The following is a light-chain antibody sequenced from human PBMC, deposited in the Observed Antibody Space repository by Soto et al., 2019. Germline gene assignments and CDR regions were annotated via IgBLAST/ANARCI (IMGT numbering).Light chain of an antibody. CDR3: QHRSNWPRT. V-gene: IGKV3-11*01. CDR2: DAS. CDR1: QSVSRY. Sequence: EIVLTQSPATLSLSPGDTATLSCRASQSVSRYLAWYQQKPGQAPRLLIYDASNRATGIPARFSGSGSGTDFTLTSGSLEPEDFAVYYCQHRSNWPRTFGQGTKVEIK. J-gene: IGKJ2*01.